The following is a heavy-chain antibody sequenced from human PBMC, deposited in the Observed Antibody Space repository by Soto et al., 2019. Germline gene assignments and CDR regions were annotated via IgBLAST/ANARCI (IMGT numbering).Heavy chain of an antibody. CDR3: ARVRREYDNSGPVDY. CDR2: IYYSGST. Sequence: SETLSLTCTVSGGSISSYYWSWIRQPPGKGLEWIGYIYYSGSTNYNPSLKSRVTISVDTSKNQFSLKLNSVTAADTAVYYCARVRREYDNSGPVDYWGQGTLVTVS. D-gene: IGHD3-22*01. CDR1: GGSISSYY. J-gene: IGHJ4*02. V-gene: IGHV4-59*12.